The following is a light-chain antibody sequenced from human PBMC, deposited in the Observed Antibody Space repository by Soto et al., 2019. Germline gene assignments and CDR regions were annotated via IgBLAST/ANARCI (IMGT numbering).Light chain of an antibody. CDR1: SSNIGSNT. Sequence: QSVLTQPPSASGTPGQRVTISCSGSSSNIGSNTVNWYQQLPGTAPKLLIYSNNQRPSGVPDRFSGSKSGTSASLAISGLQSEDEADEYCAAWDDSLNGPVVFGGGTKLTVL. V-gene: IGLV1-44*01. J-gene: IGLJ2*01. CDR3: AAWDDSLNGPVV. CDR2: SNN.